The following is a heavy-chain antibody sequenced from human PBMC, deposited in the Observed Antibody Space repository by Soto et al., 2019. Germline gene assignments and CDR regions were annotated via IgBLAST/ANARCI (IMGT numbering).Heavy chain of an antibody. CDR2: IISNGGT. D-gene: IGHD2-15*01. Sequence: GGSLRLSCAASGLTFNHYAMSWVRQAPGKGLEWVAVIISNGGTFYADAVKGRFTISRDNYQNTLYLQMSSLIVEDTAIYHCAKDYTVAADPSTVILFDXWGQGALVTVSX. CDR1: GLTFNHYA. CDR3: AKDYTVAADPSTVILFDX. J-gene: IGHJ4*02. V-gene: IGHV3-23*01.